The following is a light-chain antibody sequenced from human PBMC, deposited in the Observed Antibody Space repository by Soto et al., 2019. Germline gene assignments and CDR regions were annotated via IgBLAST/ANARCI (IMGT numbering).Light chain of an antibody. Sequence: QSALTQPPSASGSRGQSVTISCTGNSNDVGHSSFISWYQQHPGKGPKLIIYEVSKRPSGVPDRFSGSKSGNTASLSVSGLQDEDEADYFCNAQADNGKHVFGTGTKVTVL. CDR2: EVS. J-gene: IGLJ1*01. CDR3: NAQADNGKHV. CDR1: SNDVGHSSF. V-gene: IGLV2-8*01.